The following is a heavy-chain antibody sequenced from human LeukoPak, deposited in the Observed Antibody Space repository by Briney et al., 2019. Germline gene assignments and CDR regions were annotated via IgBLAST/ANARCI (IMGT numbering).Heavy chain of an antibody. J-gene: IGHJ4*02. D-gene: IGHD3-10*01. CDR1: DISFSNSA. CDR2: ISYDGSYD. CDR3: ARGGGVLQPQGY. Sequence: PGRSLRLSCAASDISFSNSAIHWVRQAPGKGLEWVAAISYDGSYDHYADSVRGRFTISRDKSKNTLYLQMNSLRPDDTAVYYCARGGGVLQPQGYWGQGTLVTVSS. V-gene: IGHV3-30*04.